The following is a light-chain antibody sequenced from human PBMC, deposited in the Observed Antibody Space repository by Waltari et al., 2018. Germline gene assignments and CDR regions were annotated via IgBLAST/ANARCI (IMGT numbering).Light chain of an antibody. CDR3: ATWDDRLTGVV. CDR1: YSNIGSHI. J-gene: IGLJ2*01. Sequence: QSVLTQPPSASGTPGQRVTISCSGSYSNIGSHIVPWYQQLPGTAPKLPIYTNDYRPSGVPDRFSGSKSGTSASLAISGLQSEDEADYYCATWDDRLTGVVFGGGTRVTVL. CDR2: TND. V-gene: IGLV1-44*01.